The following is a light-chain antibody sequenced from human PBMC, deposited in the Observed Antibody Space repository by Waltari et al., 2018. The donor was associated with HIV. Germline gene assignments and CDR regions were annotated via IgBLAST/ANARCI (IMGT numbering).Light chain of an antibody. J-gene: IGLJ2*01. CDR2: DVT. V-gene: IGLV2-11*01. CDR1: SSDVGRYDY. Sequence: QSALTQPRSVSGSPGQSVTISCTGSSSDVGRYDYVSWYQHHPGRAPKLVIYDVTKRPSGVPNRFSGSNAGDTASLTISGLQAEDEADYYCCSYVGSYTFVGFGGGTKVTVL. CDR3: CSYVGSYTFVG.